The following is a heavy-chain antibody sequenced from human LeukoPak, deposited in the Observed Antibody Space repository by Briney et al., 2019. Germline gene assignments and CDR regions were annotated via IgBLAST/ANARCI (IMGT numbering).Heavy chain of an antibody. J-gene: IGHJ4*02. V-gene: IGHV4-59*01. CDR1: GGSISSYY. Sequence: SETLSLTRTVSGGSISSYYWSWIRQSPGKGLEWMGYIYYSGKTNYNPSLKSRITISLDTSKNQFSLKLSSVTAADTAVYYCARDVSGWFHFDYWGQGILVTVSS. CDR2: IYYSGKT. CDR3: ARDVSGWFHFDY. D-gene: IGHD6-19*01.